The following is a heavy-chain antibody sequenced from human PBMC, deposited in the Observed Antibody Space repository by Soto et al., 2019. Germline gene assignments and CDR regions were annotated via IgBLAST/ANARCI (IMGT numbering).Heavy chain of an antibody. Sequence: PGGSLRLSCTASGFTFGDYAMSWVRQAPGKGLEWVGFIRSKAYGGTTEYAASVKGRFTISRDDSKSIAYLQMNSLKTEDTAVYYCTRDAEGRAFDIWGQGTMVTVSS. V-gene: IGHV3-49*04. J-gene: IGHJ3*02. CDR3: TRDAEGRAFDI. CDR1: GFTFGDYA. CDR2: IRSKAYGGTT.